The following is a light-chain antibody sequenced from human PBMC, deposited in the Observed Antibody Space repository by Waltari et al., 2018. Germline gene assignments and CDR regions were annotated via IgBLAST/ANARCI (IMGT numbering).Light chain of an antibody. Sequence: EIVLTQSPGTLSLSPGEGATLSCRASQSVGRSLVWYQQKPGQAPRLVISGASSRATGSPDRFSGSGSGTDFSLTISRLEPEDFAVYYCQHYVRLPVTFGRGTKVEIK. V-gene: IGKV3-20*01. CDR1: QSVGRS. J-gene: IGKJ4*02. CDR2: GAS. CDR3: QHYVRLPVT.